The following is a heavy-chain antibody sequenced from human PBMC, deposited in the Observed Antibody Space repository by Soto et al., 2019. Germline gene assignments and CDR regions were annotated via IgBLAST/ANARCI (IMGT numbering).Heavy chain of an antibody. CDR2: ITGSGFNT. Sequence: EVQLLESGGGVVQPGGSLRLSCAASAFTFSNYAMNWVRQAPGKGLEWVSAITGSGFNTYYADSVKGRFTISRDSSKNTLYMQMNNLKAENTAVYYCAESQIGAAQYCEYWGQGTMVTVSS. V-gene: IGHV3-23*01. J-gene: IGHJ4*02. D-gene: IGHD6-13*01. CDR1: AFTFSNYA. CDR3: AESQIGAAQYCEY.